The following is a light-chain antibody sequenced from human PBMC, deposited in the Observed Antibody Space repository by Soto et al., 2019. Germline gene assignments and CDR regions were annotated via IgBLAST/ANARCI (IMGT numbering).Light chain of an antibody. CDR2: AAS. CDR1: QSISSY. CDR3: QQSFSTPGT. V-gene: IGKV1-39*01. Sequence: DIQMTQSPSSLSASVGDRVTITCRASQSISSYLNWYQQKPGKAPKLLIYAASSLQGGVPSSFSGSGSGTDFTLTISSQQPEDFATYYCQQSFSTPGTFGQGTKVEIK. J-gene: IGKJ1*01.